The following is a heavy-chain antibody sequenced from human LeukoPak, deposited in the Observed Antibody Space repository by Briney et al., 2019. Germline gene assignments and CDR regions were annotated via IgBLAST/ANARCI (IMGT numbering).Heavy chain of an antibody. CDR1: GGSISHYS. Sequence: SETLSLTCSVSGGSISHYSWSWIRQPAGKGLEWIGRIYTSGSTNYNPSLKSRVTMSVDTSKNQFSLKLSSVTAADTAVYYCASPAMAFIDQGRYNYYYYMDVWGKGTTVTVSS. CDR3: ASPAMAFIDQGRYNYYYYMDV. CDR2: IYTSGST. D-gene: IGHD5-18*01. V-gene: IGHV4-4*07. J-gene: IGHJ6*03.